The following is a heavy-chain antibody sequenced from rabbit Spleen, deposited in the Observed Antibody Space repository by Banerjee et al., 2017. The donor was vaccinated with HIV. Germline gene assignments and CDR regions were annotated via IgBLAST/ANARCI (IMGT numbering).Heavy chain of an antibody. CDR2: IDGGWSGST. D-gene: IGHD1-1*01. Sequence: QSLEESGGDLVKPEGSLTLTCTASGFSFSSYYMCWVRQAPGKGLEWIACIDGGWSGSTYYASWAKGRFTISKTSSTTVTLQMTSLTAADTATYFCARDGGGSSGYYFKLGGPGTLVTVS. CDR3: ARDGGGSSGYYFKL. CDR1: GFSFSSYY. J-gene: IGHJ4*01. V-gene: IGHV1S40*01.